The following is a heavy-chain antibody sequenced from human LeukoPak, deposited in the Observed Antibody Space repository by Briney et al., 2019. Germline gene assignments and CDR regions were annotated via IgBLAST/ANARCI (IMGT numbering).Heavy chain of an antibody. V-gene: IGHV4-39*07. CDR1: GGSISSSSYY. CDR3: ARISGSYSAANFDY. Sequence: SETLSLTCTVSGGSISSSSYYWGWIRQPPGKGLEWIGSIYYSGSTYYNPSLKSRVTISVDTSKNQFSLKLSSVTAADTAVYYCARISGSYSAANFDYWGQGTLVTVSS. CDR2: IYYSGST. D-gene: IGHD1-26*01. J-gene: IGHJ4*02.